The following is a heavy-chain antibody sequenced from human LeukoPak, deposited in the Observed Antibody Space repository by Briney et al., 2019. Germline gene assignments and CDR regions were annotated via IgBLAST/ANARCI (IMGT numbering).Heavy chain of an antibody. D-gene: IGHD3-9*01. J-gene: IGHJ6*03. CDR1: GGSFSGYY. V-gene: IGHV4-34*01. CDR3: ARGRLTGYSRVGYYYYYYMDV. CDR2: INHSGST. Sequence: SETLSLTCAVYGGSFSGYYWSWIRQPPGKGLEWIGEINHSGSTNYNPFLKSRVTISVDTSKNQFSLKLSSVTAADTAVYYCARGRLTGYSRVGYYYYYYMDVWGKGTTVTVSS.